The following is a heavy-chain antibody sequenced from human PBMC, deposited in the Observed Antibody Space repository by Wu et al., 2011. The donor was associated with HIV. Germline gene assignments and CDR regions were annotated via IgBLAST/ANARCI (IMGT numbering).Heavy chain of an antibody. Sequence: QVQLVQSGAGVKKPGASVEVSCKASGYPFTNYYMHWVRQAPGQGLEWMGILNLSGDSTTFAQKFQGRVTMTRDTSTSTDYMELSNLRSDDTAVYFCARVVRVNSEILTRPLWGQGTLVTVSS. D-gene: IGHD4-23*01. CDR1: GYPFTNYY. CDR3: ARVVRVNSEILTRPL. V-gene: IGHV1-46*01. CDR2: LNLSGDST. J-gene: IGHJ4*02.